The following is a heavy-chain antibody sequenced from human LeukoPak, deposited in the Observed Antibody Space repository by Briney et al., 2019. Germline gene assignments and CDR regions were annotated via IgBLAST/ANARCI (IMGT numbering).Heavy chain of an antibody. CDR1: GFTVSSNY. CDR2: IYSGGST. J-gene: IGHJ6*02. D-gene: IGHD6-6*01. CDR3: ARDLYSSSSPYYYYGMDV. Sequence: GGSLRLSCAASGFTVSSNYMSWVRQAPGKGLEWVSVIYSGGSTYYADSVKGRFTISRHNSKNTLYLQMNSLRAEDAAVYYCARDLYSSSSPYYYYGMDVWGQGTTVTVS. V-gene: IGHV3-53*04.